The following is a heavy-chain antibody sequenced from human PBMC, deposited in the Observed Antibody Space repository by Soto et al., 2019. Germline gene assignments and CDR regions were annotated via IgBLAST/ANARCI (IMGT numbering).Heavy chain of an antibody. CDR1: GGSISSYY. CDR3: ARVRPFGVEDYYYYGMDV. Sequence: QVQLQESGPGLVKPSETLSLTCTVSGGSISSYYWSWIRQPAGKGLEWIGRIYTSGSTNYNPSLKSRVTMSVDTSKNQFSLKLSCVTAADTAVYYCARVRPFGVEDYYYYGMDVWGQGTTVTVSS. D-gene: IGHD3-10*01. V-gene: IGHV4-4*07. J-gene: IGHJ6*02. CDR2: IYTSGST.